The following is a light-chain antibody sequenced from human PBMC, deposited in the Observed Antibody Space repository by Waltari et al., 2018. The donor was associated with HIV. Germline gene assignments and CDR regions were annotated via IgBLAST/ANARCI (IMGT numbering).Light chain of an antibody. CDR2: AVS. Sequence: QSALTQPASVSGSPGQSITISCIGTKGDIGDYTYVTWHQQLPGKAPKLIIYAVSKRPSGISDRCSGSKSGNTASLTISGLQADDEAYYYCCSYTGGRSLLFGGGTKVTVL. J-gene: IGLJ3*02. V-gene: IGLV2-23*02. CDR1: KGDIGDYTY. CDR3: CSYTGGRSLL.